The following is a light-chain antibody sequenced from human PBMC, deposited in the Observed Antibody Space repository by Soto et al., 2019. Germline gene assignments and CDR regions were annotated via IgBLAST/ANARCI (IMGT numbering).Light chain of an antibody. J-gene: IGLJ3*02. CDR2: EVS. CDR3: TSYSRYSVLV. V-gene: IGLV2-14*01. Sequence: QSALTQPASVSGSPRQSITISCTGTSSDIGGYKYVSWYQQHPGKAPKLIIFEVSNRPSGVSDRFSGSNSGNTASLTISGLQAEDEADYYCTSYSRYSVLVFGGGTKVTVL. CDR1: SSDIGGYKY.